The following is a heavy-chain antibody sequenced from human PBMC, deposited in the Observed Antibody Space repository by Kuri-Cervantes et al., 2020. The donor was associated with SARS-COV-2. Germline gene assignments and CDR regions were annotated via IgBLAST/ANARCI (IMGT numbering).Heavy chain of an antibody. CDR1: RYSISSGYY. J-gene: IGHJ4*02. D-gene: IGHD2-2*01. CDR3: ARELGVPAATYFDY. CDR2: IYHSGST. V-gene: IGHV4-38-2*02. Sequence: GSLRLSCAVSRYSISSGYYWGWIRQPPGKGLEWIGSIYHSGSTYYNPSLKSRVTISVDTSKNQFSLKLSSVTAADTAVYYCARELGVPAATYFDYWGQGTLVTVSS.